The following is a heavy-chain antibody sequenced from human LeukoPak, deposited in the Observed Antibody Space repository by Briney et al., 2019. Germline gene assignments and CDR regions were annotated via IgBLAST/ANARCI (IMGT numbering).Heavy chain of an antibody. Sequence: VGSPRPSCALSGFTLSDYRMNWVRQAAGKRREGVSCISSSSSYIYYAGSVKGRFTMSRDNAKNSLYLQMNSQRAEDTAVYYCARVAHYYYMDVWGKGTTVTVSS. CDR1: GFTLSDYR. J-gene: IGHJ6*03. CDR2: ISSSSSYI. CDR3: ARVAHYYYMDV. V-gene: IGHV3-21*01.